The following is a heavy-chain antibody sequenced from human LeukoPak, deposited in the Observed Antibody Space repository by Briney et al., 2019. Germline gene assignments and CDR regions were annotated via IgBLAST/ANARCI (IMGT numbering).Heavy chain of an antibody. CDR2: MYSSGS. D-gene: IGHD3-22*01. CDR3: AREGSSGYYPHYSFDY. V-gene: IGHV4-4*07. Sequence: SETLSLTCTVSGGSISSYYLSWIRQTAGKGLEWIGRMYSSGSNYNPSLKSRVTMSIDTSTNQLSLKLSSVTAADTAVYYCAREGSSGYYPHYSFDYWGQGTLVTVSS. CDR1: GGSISSYY. J-gene: IGHJ4*02.